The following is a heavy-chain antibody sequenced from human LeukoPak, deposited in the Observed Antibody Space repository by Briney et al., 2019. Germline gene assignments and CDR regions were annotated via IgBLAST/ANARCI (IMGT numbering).Heavy chain of an antibody. CDR1: GGSISSSNW. Sequence: SETLSLTCAVSGGSISSSNWWSWVRQPPGKGLEGSGEIYHSGSTNYNPSLKSRVTISVDKSKNQFSLKLSSVTAADTAVYYCARGSGYSSGWYITAEYFQHWGQGTLVTVSS. J-gene: IGHJ1*01. D-gene: IGHD6-19*01. CDR3: ARGSGYSSGWYITAEYFQH. V-gene: IGHV4-4*02. CDR2: IYHSGST.